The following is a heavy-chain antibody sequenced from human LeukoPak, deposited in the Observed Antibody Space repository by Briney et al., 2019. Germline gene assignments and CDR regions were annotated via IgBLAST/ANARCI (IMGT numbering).Heavy chain of an antibody. J-gene: IGHJ1*01. D-gene: IGHD7-27*01. CDR2: IYSGGST. Sequence: GGSLRLSCAVSGFTFNTYNMNWVRQAPGKGLEWVSVIYSGGSTAYADSVKGRFTISRDNSKNTLYLQMNSLRAEDTAVYYCARDLGRNEFQHWGQGTLVTVSS. V-gene: IGHV3-66*01. CDR1: GFTFNTYN. CDR3: ARDLGRNEFQH.